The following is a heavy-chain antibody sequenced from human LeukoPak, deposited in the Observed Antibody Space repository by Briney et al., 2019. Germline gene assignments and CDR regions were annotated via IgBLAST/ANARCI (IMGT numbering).Heavy chain of an antibody. CDR3: ARGTLGDFWSGYYSDY. Sequence: ASVKVSFKASGYTFTTYDINWVRQAPGQGLEWMGWMNPNSGNTGYAQKFQGRVTMTRNTSISTAYMELSSLRSEDTAVYYCARGTLGDFWSGYYSDYWGQGTLVTVSS. J-gene: IGHJ4*02. D-gene: IGHD3-3*01. CDR2: MNPNSGNT. V-gene: IGHV1-8*01. CDR1: GYTFTTYD.